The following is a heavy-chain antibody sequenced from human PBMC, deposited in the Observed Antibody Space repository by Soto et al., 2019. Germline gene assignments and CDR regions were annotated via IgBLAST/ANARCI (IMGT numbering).Heavy chain of an antibody. D-gene: IGHD3-22*01. Sequence: GGSLRLSCAASGFTFSSYAMHWVRQAPGKGLEWVAVISYDGSNKYYADSVKGRFTISRDNSKNTLYLQMNSLRAEDTAVYYCARDLRHYYDGPDYWGQGTLVTVT. CDR3: ARDLRHYYDGPDY. CDR2: ISYDGSNK. CDR1: GFTFSSYA. V-gene: IGHV3-30-3*01. J-gene: IGHJ4*02.